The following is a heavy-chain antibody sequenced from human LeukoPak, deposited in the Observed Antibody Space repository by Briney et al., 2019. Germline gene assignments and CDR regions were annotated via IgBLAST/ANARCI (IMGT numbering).Heavy chain of an antibody. CDR3: ARGGGSYYY. CDR1: GGSISSSNYY. V-gene: IGHV4-61*01. Sequence: SETLSLTCTVSGGSISSSNYYWSWIRQPPGKGLEWIGYIYYSGSTNYNPSLKSRVTISVDTSKNQFSLKLSSVTAADTAVYYCARGGGSYYYWGQGTLVTVSS. D-gene: IGHD1-26*01. J-gene: IGHJ4*02. CDR2: IYYSGST.